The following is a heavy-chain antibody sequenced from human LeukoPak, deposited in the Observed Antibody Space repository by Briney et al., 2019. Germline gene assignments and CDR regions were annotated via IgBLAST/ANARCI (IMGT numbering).Heavy chain of an antibody. CDR3: AKDLGVFGPFDY. Sequence: PGRSLRLSCAASGFTFSSYGMHWVRQAPGKGLEWVAVISYDGSNKYYADSVKGRFTISRDNSKNTLYLQMNSLRAEDTAVYYCAKDLGVFGPFDYWGQGTLVTVSS. J-gene: IGHJ4*02. D-gene: IGHD3-10*01. V-gene: IGHV3-30*18. CDR1: GFTFSSYG. CDR2: ISYDGSNK.